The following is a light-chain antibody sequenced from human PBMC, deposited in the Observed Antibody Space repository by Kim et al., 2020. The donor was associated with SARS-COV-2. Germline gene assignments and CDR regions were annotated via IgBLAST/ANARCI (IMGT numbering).Light chain of an antibody. CDR3: LQHNTYPIT. CDR1: QDIRKD. Sequence: ASGGDKVTITCRSSQDIRKDLGWYQQNPGGAPKRLIYGASSLQSGVPSRFSGRGSGTEFTLTISSLQPEDFATYCCLQHNTYPITFGQGTRLEIK. J-gene: IGKJ5*01. V-gene: IGKV1-17*01. CDR2: GAS.